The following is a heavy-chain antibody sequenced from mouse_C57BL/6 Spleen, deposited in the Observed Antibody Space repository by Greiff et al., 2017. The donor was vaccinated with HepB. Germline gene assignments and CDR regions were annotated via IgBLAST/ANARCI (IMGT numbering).Heavy chain of an antibody. J-gene: IGHJ2*01. V-gene: IGHV5-6*01. D-gene: IGHD1-1*01. Sequence: VQLKESGGDLVKPGGSLKLSCAASGFTFSSYGMSWVRQTPDKRLEWVATISSGGSYTYYPDSVKGRFTISRDNAKNTLYLQMSSLKSEDTAMYYCARRGVGTTVFDYWGQGTTLTVSS. CDR1: GFTFSSYG. CDR3: ARRGVGTTVFDY. CDR2: ISSGGSYT.